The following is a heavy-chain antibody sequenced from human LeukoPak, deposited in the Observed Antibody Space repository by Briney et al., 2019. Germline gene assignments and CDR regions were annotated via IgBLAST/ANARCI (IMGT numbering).Heavy chain of an antibody. J-gene: IGHJ4*02. D-gene: IGHD3-10*01. Sequence: ASVKVSCKTSGYTFTSYGINWVRQAPGQGLEWMGWISACNGDTNYAQKLQGRVTMTTDTSTSTAYMELRSLRSDDTAVYYCARGGYYGSGSFPDYWGQGTLVTVSS. V-gene: IGHV1-18*01. CDR3: ARGGYYGSGSFPDY. CDR2: ISACNGDT. CDR1: GYTFTSYG.